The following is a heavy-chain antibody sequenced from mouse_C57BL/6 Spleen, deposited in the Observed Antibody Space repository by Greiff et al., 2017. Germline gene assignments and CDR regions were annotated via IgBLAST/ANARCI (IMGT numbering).Heavy chain of an antibody. D-gene: IGHD1-1*01. CDR1: GYAFSSSW. CDR3: ASNYVSFAY. J-gene: IGHJ3*01. Sequence: VQLQQSGPELVKPGASVKISCKASGYAFSSSWMNWVKQRPGKGLEWIGRIYPGDGDTNYNGKFKGKATLTADKSSSTAYMQLSSLTSEDSAVYFCASNYVSFAYWGQGTLVTVSA. CDR2: IYPGDGDT. V-gene: IGHV1-82*01.